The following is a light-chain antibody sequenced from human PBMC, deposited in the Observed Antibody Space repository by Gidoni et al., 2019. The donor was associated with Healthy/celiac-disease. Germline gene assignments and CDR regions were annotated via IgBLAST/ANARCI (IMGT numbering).Light chain of an antibody. V-gene: IGKV1-8*01. J-gene: IGKJ3*01. CDR3: QQYYSYPPT. Sequence: AIRMTQSPSSFSASTGDRVTITCRASQGISSYLAWYQQKPGKAPKLLIYAASTLQSGVPPRFSGSGSGTDFTLTISCLQSEDFATYYCQQYYSYPPTFXPXTKVDIK. CDR2: AAS. CDR1: QGISSY.